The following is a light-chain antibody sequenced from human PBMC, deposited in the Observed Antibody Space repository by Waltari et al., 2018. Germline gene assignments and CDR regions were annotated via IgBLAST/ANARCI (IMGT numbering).Light chain of an antibody. CDR1: QSVSNY. CDR2: DAS. V-gene: IGKV3-11*01. Sequence: EIVLTQSPATLSLSPGERATLPCRASQSVSNYLAWYQPRRGQAPRLLIYDASTRATGIPARFSGSGSGTDFTLTISSLEPEDFAVYYCQKRSDWPLTFGGGTKVEIK. CDR3: QKRSDWPLT. J-gene: IGKJ4*01.